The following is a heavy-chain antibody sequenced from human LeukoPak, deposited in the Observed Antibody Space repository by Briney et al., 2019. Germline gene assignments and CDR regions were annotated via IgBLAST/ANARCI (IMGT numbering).Heavy chain of an antibody. D-gene: IGHD2-21*02. J-gene: IGHJ4*02. CDR1: GYSFTSYW. Sequence: GESLKISCKGSGYSFTSYWIGWVRQMPGKGLEWMGIIYPGDSDTRYSPSSQGQVTISADKSISTAYLQWSSLKASDTAMYYCARGSRHIVVVTAIRDWGQGTLVTVSS. CDR2: IYPGDSDT. V-gene: IGHV5-51*01. CDR3: ARGSRHIVVVTAIRD.